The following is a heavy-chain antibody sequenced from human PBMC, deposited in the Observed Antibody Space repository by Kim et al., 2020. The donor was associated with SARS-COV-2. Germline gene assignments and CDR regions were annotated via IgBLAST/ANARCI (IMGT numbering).Heavy chain of an antibody. CDR2: IYPGDSDT. CDR1: GYSFTSYW. J-gene: IGHJ4*02. D-gene: IGHD2-15*01. V-gene: IGHV5-51*01. CDR3: ARVVVVVAATGYFDY. Sequence: GESLKISCKGSGYSFTSYWIGWVRQMPGKGLEWMGIIYPGDSDTRYSPSFQGQVTISADKSISTAYLQWSSLKASDTAMYYCARVVVVVAATGYFDYWGQGTLVTVSS.